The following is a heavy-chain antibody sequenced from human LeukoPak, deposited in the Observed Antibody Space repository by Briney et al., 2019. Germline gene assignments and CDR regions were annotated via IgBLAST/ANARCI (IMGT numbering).Heavy chain of an antibody. CDR3: ARTLGGYSYGYVGYYFDY. Sequence: PGGSLRLSCAASGFTFSSYAMSWVRQAPGKGLEWVSAISGSGGSTYYADSVKGRFTISRDNAKNSLYLQMNSLRAEDTAVYYCARTLGGYSYGYVGYYFDYWGQGTLVTVSS. CDR2: ISGSGGST. D-gene: IGHD5-18*01. V-gene: IGHV3-23*01. J-gene: IGHJ4*02. CDR1: GFTFSSYA.